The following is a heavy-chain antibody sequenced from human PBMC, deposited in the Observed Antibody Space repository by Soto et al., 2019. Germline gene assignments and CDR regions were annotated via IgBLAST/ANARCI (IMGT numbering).Heavy chain of an antibody. CDR1: GYTLTELS. CDR3: ATVRIETAAPNFEY. D-gene: IGHD6-13*01. V-gene: IGHV1-24*01. CDR2: FDPEDGET. Sequence: ASVKVSCKVSGYTLTELSMHWVRQAPGKGLEWMGGFDPEDGETIYAQKFQGRVTMTEDTSTDTAYMELSSLRSEDTAVYYCATVRIETAAPNFEYWGQGTLVTVSS. J-gene: IGHJ4*02.